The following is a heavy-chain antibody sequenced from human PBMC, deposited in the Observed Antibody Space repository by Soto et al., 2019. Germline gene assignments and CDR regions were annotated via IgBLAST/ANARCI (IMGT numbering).Heavy chain of an antibody. CDR2: IIPIFVTA. V-gene: IGHV1-69*12. D-gene: IGHD1-26*01. CDR3: ARGEGGWYFDI. J-gene: IGHJ3*02. CDR1: GGTFSSYA. Sequence: QVQLVQSGAEVKKPGSSVNVSCKASGGTFSSYAISWGRQAPGQGLEWMGGIIPIFVTANYPQKVQCRATITADESTSTAYMELSSLRSEDTAVYYCARGEGGWYFDIWGQGTMVTVSS.